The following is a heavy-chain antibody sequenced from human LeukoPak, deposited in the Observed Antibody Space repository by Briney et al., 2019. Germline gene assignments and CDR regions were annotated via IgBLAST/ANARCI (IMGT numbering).Heavy chain of an antibody. CDR2: TYYRSKWYS. V-gene: IGHV6-1*01. Sequence: SQTLSLTCAISGDSVSSINGAWNWVRQSPSRGLEWLGRTYYRSKWYSDYAVPIRGRMSINPDTSKNQFTLHLFSVTPDDTAVYYCARDVATTGWYTFDYWGQGTRVTVSS. D-gene: IGHD6-19*01. CDR3: ARDVATTGWYTFDY. CDR1: GDSVSSINGA. J-gene: IGHJ4*02.